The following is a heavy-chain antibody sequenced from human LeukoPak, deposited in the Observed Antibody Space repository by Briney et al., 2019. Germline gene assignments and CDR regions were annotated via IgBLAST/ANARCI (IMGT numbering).Heavy chain of an antibody. Sequence: SETLSLTCTVSGVSISTYYWNWIRQPPGKGLEWIGYIYYGGSTKYNPSLKSRVTISVDTSKNQFSLKLSSVTAADTAVYYCARGGWYYDCWGQGTLVTVSS. CDR2: IYYGGST. CDR3: ARGGWYYDC. V-gene: IGHV4-59*01. D-gene: IGHD6-19*01. J-gene: IGHJ4*02. CDR1: GVSISTYY.